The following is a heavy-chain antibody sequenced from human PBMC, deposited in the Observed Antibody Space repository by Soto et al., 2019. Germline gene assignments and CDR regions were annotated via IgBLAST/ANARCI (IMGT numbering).Heavy chain of an antibody. J-gene: IGHJ1*01. D-gene: IGHD1-26*01. CDR2: INHSGST. Sequence: QVQLQQWGAGLLKPSETLSLTCAVYGGSFSGYYWSWIRQPPGKGLEWIGEINHSGSTNYNPSLKSRVTISVDTSKNQFSLKLSSVTAADTAVYYCARGRGRRYVWELPIKESAEYFQHWGQGTLVTVSS. CDR3: ARGRGRRYVWELPIKESAEYFQH. V-gene: IGHV4-34*01. CDR1: GGSFSGYY.